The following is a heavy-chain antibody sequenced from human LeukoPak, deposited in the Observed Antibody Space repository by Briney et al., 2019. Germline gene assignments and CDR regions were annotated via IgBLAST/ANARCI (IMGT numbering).Heavy chain of an antibody. CDR2: VFYSGTT. CDR1: GGSFSGYY. J-gene: IGHJ3*02. V-gene: IGHV4-59*01. CDR3: ARDYYDNRGEAFDI. Sequence: SETLSLTCAVYGGSFSGYYWSWIRQPPGSGLVWMGYVFYSGTTNYNPSLKSRVTISVDTSKNQFSLKLSSVTAADTAVYYCARDYYDNRGEAFDIWGLGTMVTVSS. D-gene: IGHD3-22*01.